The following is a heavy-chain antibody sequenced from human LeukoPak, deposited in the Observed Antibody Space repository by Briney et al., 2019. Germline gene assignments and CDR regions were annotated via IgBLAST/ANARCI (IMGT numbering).Heavy chain of an antibody. Sequence: SETLSLTCSVSGGSISSYYWSWIRQPPGKGLEWIGYIYYSGSTNYNPSLKSRVTISVDTSKNQFSLRLSSVTAADTAVYYCARVAGYIVEDYFDYWGQGTLVTVSS. CDR3: ARVAGYIVEDYFDY. V-gene: IGHV4-59*01. D-gene: IGHD3-22*01. J-gene: IGHJ4*02. CDR1: GGSISSYY. CDR2: IYYSGST.